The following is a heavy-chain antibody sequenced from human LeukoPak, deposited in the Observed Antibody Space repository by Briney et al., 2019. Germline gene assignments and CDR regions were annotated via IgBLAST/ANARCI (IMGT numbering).Heavy chain of an antibody. J-gene: IGHJ5*02. D-gene: IGHD3-3*01. CDR3: ARALDFWSGYYWFDP. CDR1: GFTFSGYW. Sequence: GGSLRLSCAASGFTFSGYWMHWVRQAPGKGLVWVSRINSDGSSTSYADSVKGRFTISRDNAKNTLYLQMNSLRAEDTAVYYCARALDFWSGYYWFDPWGQGTLVTVSS. CDR2: INSDGSST. V-gene: IGHV3-74*01.